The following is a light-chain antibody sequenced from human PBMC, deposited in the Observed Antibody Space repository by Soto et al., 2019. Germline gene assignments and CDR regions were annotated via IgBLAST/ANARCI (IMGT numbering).Light chain of an antibody. CDR1: QSISSSY. CDR2: DTS. J-gene: IGKJ4*01. Sequence: THAPGIRPLSLAKGATLSFRASQSISSSYLAWYQHKPGQTPRLLIYDTSTRATGVPARFSGSRSGPEFTLTINCLQPEDFAVYYCQRYNNWPLTFGGGTKVDIK. V-gene: IGKV3-15*01. CDR3: QRYNNWPLT.